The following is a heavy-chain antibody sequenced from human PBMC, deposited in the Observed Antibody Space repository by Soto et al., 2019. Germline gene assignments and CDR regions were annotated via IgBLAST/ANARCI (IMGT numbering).Heavy chain of an antibody. V-gene: IGHV4-28*01. J-gene: IGHJ6*02. D-gene: IGHD2-2*01. CDR1: GYSISSSKW. Sequence: SETLSLTCAVSGYSISSSKWWGWIRQPPGKGLEWIGYIYYSGSTYYNPSLKSRVTMSVDTSKNQFSLKLSSVTAVDTAVYYCSRIVVFSSTSCYAFYYYGMDVWGQGTTVTVSS. CDR2: IYYSGST. CDR3: SRIVVFSSTSCYAFYYYGMDV.